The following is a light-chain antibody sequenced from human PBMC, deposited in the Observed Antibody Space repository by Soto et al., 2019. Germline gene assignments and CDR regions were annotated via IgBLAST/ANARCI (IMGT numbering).Light chain of an antibody. CDR2: GAS. CDR1: QSVSSN. CDR3: QQYDNWPPKWT. J-gene: IGKJ1*01. Sequence: EIVMTQSPATLSVSLGERATLSCRASQSVSSNLAWYQQKPGQAPRLLIYGASTRASGIPARFSGTESGTEFTLTISSLQSEDFAVYYCQQYDNWPPKWTFGHGTRVEIK. V-gene: IGKV3-15*01.